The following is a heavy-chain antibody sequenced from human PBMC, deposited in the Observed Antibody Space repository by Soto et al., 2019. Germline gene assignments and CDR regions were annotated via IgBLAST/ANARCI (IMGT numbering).Heavy chain of an antibody. V-gene: IGHV3-7*01. CDR2: IKQDGTDK. D-gene: IGHD6-19*01. CDR1: GLTLGIYW. J-gene: IGHJ4*02. Sequence: HPGGSLRLSCEVSGLTLGIYWMTWVRQAPGKGLEWLANIKQDGTDKYYVDSVKGRFTISRDNAKNSLFLQMSGLRAEDTALYYSARGRLSSSGCILDYWGQGTLVTVSS. CDR3: ARGRLSSSGCILDY.